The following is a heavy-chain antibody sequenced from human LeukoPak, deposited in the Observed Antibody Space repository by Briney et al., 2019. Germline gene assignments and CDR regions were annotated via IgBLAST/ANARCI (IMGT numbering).Heavy chain of an antibody. J-gene: IGHJ4*02. Sequence: PSETLSLTCTVSGYSISSGYYWGWIRQPPGKGLEWIGSIYHSGRTYYNPSLKSRVTISVDTSKNQFSLKLSSVTAADTAVYYCARSGTGLLRYYFDYWGQGTLVTVSS. CDR1: GYSISSGYY. D-gene: IGHD3-22*01. V-gene: IGHV4-38-2*02. CDR3: ARSGTGLLRYYFDY. CDR2: IYHSGRT.